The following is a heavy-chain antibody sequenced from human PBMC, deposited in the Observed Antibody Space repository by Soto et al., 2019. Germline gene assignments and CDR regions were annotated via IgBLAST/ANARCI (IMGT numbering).Heavy chain of an antibody. V-gene: IGHV3-23*01. CDR2: ISGRAGNT. Sequence: PGVSLRLSCAASGFTFSSYAMNWVRQAPGEGLEWVSSISGRAGNTNYGDSVKGRFTISRDNSKNTLYLQMNSLRADDTAVYFCVTFYSEKYVDSWGQGTLVTVSS. J-gene: IGHJ4*02. D-gene: IGHD1-26*01. CDR3: VTFYSEKYVDS. CDR1: GFTFSSYA.